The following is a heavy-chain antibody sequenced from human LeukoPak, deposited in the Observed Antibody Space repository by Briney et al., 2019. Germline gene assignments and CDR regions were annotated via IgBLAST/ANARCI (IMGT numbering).Heavy chain of an antibody. CDR2: ISDSGGST. V-gene: IGHV3-23*01. Sequence: GGSLRLSCAASGFTFSIYAMSWVRQAPGKGLEWVSSISDSGGSTYYADSVKGRSTISRDNSRNTLCLQMNSLRAEDTAVYYCAKLNTAMVDSQTDYWGQGTLVTVSS. CDR1: GFTFSIYA. D-gene: IGHD5-18*01. CDR3: AKLNTAMVDSQTDY. J-gene: IGHJ4*02.